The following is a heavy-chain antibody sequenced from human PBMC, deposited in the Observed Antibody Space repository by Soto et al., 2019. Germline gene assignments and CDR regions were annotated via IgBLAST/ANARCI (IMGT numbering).Heavy chain of an antibody. J-gene: IGHJ5*02. CDR1: GFTFSSYA. CDR3: ARDQDSSGYFNWFDP. D-gene: IGHD3-22*01. V-gene: IGHV3-30-3*01. CDR2: ISYDGSNK. Sequence: GGSLRLSCAASGFTFSSYAMHWVRQAPGKGLEWVAVISYDGSNKYYADSVKGRFTISRDNSKNTLYLQMNSLRAEDTAVYYCARDQDSSGYFNWFDPWGQGTLVTVSS.